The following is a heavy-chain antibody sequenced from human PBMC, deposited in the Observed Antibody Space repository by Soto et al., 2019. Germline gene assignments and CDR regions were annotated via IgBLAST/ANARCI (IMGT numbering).Heavy chain of an antibody. CDR1: GGTFSRYA. J-gene: IGHJ2*01. CDR2: ITPIFGTP. CDR3: AQTLGLAVSGPGRFDL. Sequence: QVKLVQSGTEVKKPGSSVKVSCKASGGTFSRYAINWVRQAPEQGLEWMGGITPIFGTPNYAQNFQGRVTITADGSTKTAYMELRRLRSEDTAVYYCAQTLGLAVSGPGRFDLWGRGTLVTVTS. V-gene: IGHV1-69*12. D-gene: IGHD6-19*01.